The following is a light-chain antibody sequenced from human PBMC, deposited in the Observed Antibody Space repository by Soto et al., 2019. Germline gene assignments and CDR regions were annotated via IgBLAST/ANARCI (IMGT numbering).Light chain of an antibody. CDR3: AAWDDSLNGQV. Sequence: QSALTQPASVSGSPGQSITISCIGTSSDIGAYNYVSWYQQHPGKVPKLMIYEVTNRPSGLSNRFSGSKSGNTASLTISGLQAEDEADYYCAAWDDSLNGQVFGGGTKLTVL. V-gene: IGLV2-14*01. CDR1: SSDIGAYNY. J-gene: IGLJ2*01. CDR2: EVT.